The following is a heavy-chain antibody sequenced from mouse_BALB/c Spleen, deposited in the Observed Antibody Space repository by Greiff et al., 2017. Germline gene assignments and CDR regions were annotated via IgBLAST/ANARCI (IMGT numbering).Heavy chain of an antibody. CDR1: GYTFTSYW. V-gene: IGHV1S81*02. J-gene: IGHJ4*01. CDR3: ARSGGDYAMDY. CDR2: INPSNGRT. D-gene: IGHD3-2*02. Sequence: VQLQQPGAELVKPGASVKLSCKASGYTFTSYWMHWVKQRPGQGLEWIGEINPSNGRTNYNEKFKSKATLTVDKSSSTAYMQLSSLTSEDSAVYYCARSGGDYAMDYWGQGTSVTVSS.